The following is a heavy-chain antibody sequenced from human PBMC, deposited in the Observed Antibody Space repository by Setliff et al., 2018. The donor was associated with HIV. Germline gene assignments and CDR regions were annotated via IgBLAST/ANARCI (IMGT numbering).Heavy chain of an antibody. J-gene: IGHJ4*02. D-gene: IGHD6-6*01. CDR3: ARDLLGSSSLVDY. CDR2: IHTSGSS. V-gene: IGHV4-61*09. Sequence: SETLSLTCTVSGGSISSGSYYWSWIRQPAGKGLEWIGHIHTSGSSSYNPSLKSRVIISLDTSKNQISLKLDSVTAADTAVYYCARDLLGSSSLVDYWGQGALVTVSS. CDR1: GGSISSGSYY.